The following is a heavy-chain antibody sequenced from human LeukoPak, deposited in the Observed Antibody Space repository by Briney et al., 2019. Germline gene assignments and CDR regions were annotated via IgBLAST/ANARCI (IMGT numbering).Heavy chain of an antibody. J-gene: IGHJ6*03. D-gene: IGHD3-10*01. V-gene: IGHV4-30-2*01. CDR2: IYHSGST. Sequence: SETLSLTCTVSGGSISSGGYYWSWTRQPPGKGLEWIGYIYHSGSTYYNPSLKSRVTISVDRSKNQFSLKLSSVTAADTAVYYCARYLPGYMDVWGKGTTVTVSS. CDR1: GGSISSGGYY. CDR3: ARYLPGYMDV.